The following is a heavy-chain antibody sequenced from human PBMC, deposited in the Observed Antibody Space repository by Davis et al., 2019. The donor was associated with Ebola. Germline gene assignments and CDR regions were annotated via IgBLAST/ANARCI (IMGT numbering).Heavy chain of an antibody. Sequence: GESLKISRAAPGFTFSSYAMSWVRQAPGKGLEWVSAISGSGGSTYYADSVKGRFTISSDNSKNTLYLQMNSLIAEDTAVYYCARDEGVAAAGTRGDYQGQGTLVTVSS. CDR3: ARDEGVAAAGTRGDY. J-gene: IGHJ4*02. CDR1: GFTFSSYA. CDR2: ISGSGGST. V-gene: IGHV3-23*01. D-gene: IGHD6-13*01.